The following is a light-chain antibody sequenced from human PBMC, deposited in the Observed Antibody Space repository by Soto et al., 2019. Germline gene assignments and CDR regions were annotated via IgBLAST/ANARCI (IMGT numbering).Light chain of an antibody. CDR2: ETS. J-gene: IGKJ1*01. CDR1: QSVSAGY. Sequence: EIVLTQSPGTLSLSPGERATLSCRASQSVSAGYFAWYQQKPGQAPRLLIYETSSRYTGTPDRFSGSESGTDFTLTISRLEPEDFAFYYCQQYGDSPTFGQGTKVDIK. CDR3: QQYGDSPT. V-gene: IGKV3-20*01.